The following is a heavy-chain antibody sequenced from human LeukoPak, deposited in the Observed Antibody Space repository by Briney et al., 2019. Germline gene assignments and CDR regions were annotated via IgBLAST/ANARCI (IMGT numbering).Heavy chain of an antibody. V-gene: IGHV4-34*01. CDR2: INHSGST. CDR3: ASSVVVVAAIGYSYFDY. Sequence: SETLSLTCAVYGGSFSGYYWSWIRQPPGKGLEWIGEINHSGSTNYNPSLKSRVTISVDTSKNQFSLKLSSVTAADTAVYYCASSVVVVAAIGYSYFDYWGLGTLVTVSS. J-gene: IGHJ4*02. CDR1: GGSFSGYY. D-gene: IGHD2-15*01.